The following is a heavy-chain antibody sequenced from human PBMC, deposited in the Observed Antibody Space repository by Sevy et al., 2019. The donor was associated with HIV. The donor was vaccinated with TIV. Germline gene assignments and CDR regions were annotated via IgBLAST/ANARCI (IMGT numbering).Heavy chain of an antibody. CDR3: AKQANWALDY. V-gene: IGHV3-7*01. Sequence: GGSLRLSCAVSGFTFSSFWMSWVRQAPGKALEWVANIKQDGSEKYYVDSVKGRFTISRENAKNSLYLQMNSLRAEDAAMYYCAKQANWALDYWGQGTLVTVSS. CDR2: IKQDGSEK. J-gene: IGHJ4*02. CDR1: GFTFSSFW. D-gene: IGHD3-16*01.